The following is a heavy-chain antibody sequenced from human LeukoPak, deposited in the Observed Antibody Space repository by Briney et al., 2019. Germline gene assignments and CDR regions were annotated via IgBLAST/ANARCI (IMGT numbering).Heavy chain of an antibody. CDR2: IYYSGST. Sequence: SETLSLTCTVSGGSISSHYWSWIRQPPGKGLEWIGYIYYSGSTNYNPSLKSRVTISVDTSKNQFSLKLSSVTAADTAVYYCARDAIAASNFDYWGQGTLVTVSS. CDR3: ARDAIAASNFDY. J-gene: IGHJ4*02. V-gene: IGHV4-59*11. CDR1: GGSISSHY. D-gene: IGHD6-6*01.